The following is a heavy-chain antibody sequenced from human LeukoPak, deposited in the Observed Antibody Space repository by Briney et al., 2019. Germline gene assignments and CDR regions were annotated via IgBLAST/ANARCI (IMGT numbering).Heavy chain of an antibody. CDR1: GGFISSSNW. D-gene: IGHD3-10*01. CDR3: ARDSRSDYYGSGSYNAFDI. Sequence: PSGTLSLTCAVSGGFISSSNWWSWVRQPPGKGLEWIGEIYHSGSTNYNPSLKSRVTISVDKSKNQFSLKLSSVTAADTAVYYCARDSRSDYYGSGSYNAFDIWGQGTMVTVSS. J-gene: IGHJ3*02. V-gene: IGHV4-4*02. CDR2: IYHSGST.